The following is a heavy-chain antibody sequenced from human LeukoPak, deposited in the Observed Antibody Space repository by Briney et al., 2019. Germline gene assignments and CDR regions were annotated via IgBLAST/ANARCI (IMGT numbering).Heavy chain of an antibody. V-gene: IGHV3-23*01. D-gene: IGHD1-1*01. CDR1: GFTFSNCA. Sequence: GGSLRLSCAASGFTFSNCAMTWVRQAPGKGLEWVSAISGSSGSPHYADSVKGCFTISRDNSKNTLYLQMNTLRADDTAVYYCVQETGHNWGYLDYWGQGTLVTVSS. CDR2: ISGSSGSP. J-gene: IGHJ4*02. CDR3: VQETGHNWGYLDY.